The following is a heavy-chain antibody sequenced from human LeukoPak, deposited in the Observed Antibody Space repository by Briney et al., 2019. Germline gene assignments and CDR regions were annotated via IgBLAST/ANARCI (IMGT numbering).Heavy chain of an antibody. CDR2: INHSGST. D-gene: IGHD6-13*01. CDR1: GGSFSGYY. CDR3: ARGPGGRDGSSWIFDY. Sequence: PSETLSLTCAVYGGSFSGYYWGWIRQPPGKGLEWIGEINHSGSTNYNPSLKSRVTISVDTSKNQFSLKLSSVTAADTAVYYCARGPGGRDGSSWIFDYWGQGTLVTVSS. V-gene: IGHV4-34*01. J-gene: IGHJ4*02.